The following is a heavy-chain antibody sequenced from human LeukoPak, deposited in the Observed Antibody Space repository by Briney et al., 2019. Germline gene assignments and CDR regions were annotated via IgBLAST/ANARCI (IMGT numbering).Heavy chain of an antibody. J-gene: IGHJ4*02. CDR2: IYPGDSDT. CDR3: ARESRAAAGETLFDY. D-gene: IGHD6-13*01. V-gene: IGHV5-51*01. Sequence: GESLKISCKGSGYSFTSYWIGWVRQMPGKGLEWMGIIYPGDSDTRYSPSFQGQVTISADKSISTAYLQWSSLKASDTAMYYCARESRAAAGETLFDYWGQGTLVTVSS. CDR1: GYSFTSYW.